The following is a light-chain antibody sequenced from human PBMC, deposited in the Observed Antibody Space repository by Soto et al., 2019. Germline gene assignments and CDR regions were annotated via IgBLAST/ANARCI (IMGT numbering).Light chain of an antibody. CDR3: QQSYSTPPT. V-gene: IGKV1-39*01. CDR1: QSISSY. Sequence: DIQMTQSPSSLSASVGDRVTITCRASQSISSYLNWYQQKPGQAPKLLIYAASSLQSGVPSRFRGRGSGTDFTLTISSLQPEDFATYYCQQSYSTPPTFGQGTKLEIK. J-gene: IGKJ2*01. CDR2: AAS.